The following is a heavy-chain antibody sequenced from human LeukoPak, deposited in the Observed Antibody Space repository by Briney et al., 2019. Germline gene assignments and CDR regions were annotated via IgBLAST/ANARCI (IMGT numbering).Heavy chain of an antibody. V-gene: IGHV3-23*01. D-gene: IGHD5-18*01. CDR3: AKGIRGYAYYYMDV. CDR2: ISGTSDNT. CDR1: GFTLSSYG. J-gene: IGHJ6*03. Sequence: GGTLRLSCAASGFTLSSYGMNWVRQAPGEGLEWVSAISGTSDNTYYAESVKGRFTLSRDNSKNTLYLQMNSPRAEDTAVYSCAKGIRGYAYYYMDVWGKGTTVTISS.